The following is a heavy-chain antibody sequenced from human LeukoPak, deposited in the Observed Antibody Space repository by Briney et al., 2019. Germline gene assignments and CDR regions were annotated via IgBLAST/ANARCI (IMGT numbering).Heavy chain of an antibody. CDR1: GGSISSYY. CDR2: IYTSGST. V-gene: IGHV4-4*07. J-gene: IGHJ6*03. CDR3: AGQVLRFLEWSSHMDV. Sequence: SETLSLTCTVPGGSISSYYWSWFRQPAGKGLEWIGRIYTSGSTNYNPSLKSRVTMSVDTSKNQFSLKLSSVTAADTAVYYCAGQVLRFLEWSSHMDVWGKGTTVTVSS. D-gene: IGHD3-3*01.